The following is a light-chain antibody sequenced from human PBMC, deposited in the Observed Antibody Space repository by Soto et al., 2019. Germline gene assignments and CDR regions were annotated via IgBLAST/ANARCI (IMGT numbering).Light chain of an antibody. V-gene: IGKV2-30*02. CDR1: QSLVHSDGNTY. CDR3: MQGSHWPPIT. Sequence: DVGVTQSPLSLPVTLGQAASISCRSSQSLVHSDGNTYLSWFHQRTGQSPRRLIYKVSNRDSGVPDRFSGSGSGTDFTLKISRVEAEDVGVYYCMQGSHWPPITFGQGTRLEIK. J-gene: IGKJ5*01. CDR2: KVS.